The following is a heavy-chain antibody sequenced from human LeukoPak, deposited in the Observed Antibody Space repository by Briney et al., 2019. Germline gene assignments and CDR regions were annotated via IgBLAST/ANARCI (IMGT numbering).Heavy chain of an antibody. CDR1: GGSISSGVYY. D-gene: IGHD3-22*01. V-gene: IGHV4-31*03. CDR2: IYYSGST. CDR3: ARAPGYYDSSGYYFDY. J-gene: IGHJ4*02. Sequence: PSETLSLTCTVSGGSISSGVYYWSWIRQHPGKGLEWIGCIYYSGSTYYNPSLKSRVTISVDTSKNQFSLKLSSVTAADTAVYYCARAPGYYDSSGYYFDYWGQGTLVTVSS.